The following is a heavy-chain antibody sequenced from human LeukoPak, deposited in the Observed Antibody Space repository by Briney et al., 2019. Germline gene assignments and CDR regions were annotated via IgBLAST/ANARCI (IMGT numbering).Heavy chain of an antibody. CDR2: INHSGST. J-gene: IGHJ4*02. V-gene: IGHV4-34*01. D-gene: IGHD6-13*01. Sequence: GSLRLSCAASGFTFSSYAMHWVRQPPGKGLEWIGEINHSGSTNYNPSLKSRVTISVDTSKNQFSLKLSSVTAADTAVYYCARQFRNTRSALGIAAAGTLDYWGQGTLVTVSS. CDR3: ARQFRNTRSALGIAAAGTLDY. CDR1: GFTFSSYA.